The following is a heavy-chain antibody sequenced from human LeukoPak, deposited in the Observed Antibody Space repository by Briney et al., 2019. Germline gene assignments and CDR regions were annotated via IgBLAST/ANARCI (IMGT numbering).Heavy chain of an antibody. D-gene: IGHD3-9*01. CDR3: ARNQALYDILTGYYYFDY. CDR1: GGTFSSYA. Sequence: SVKVSGKASGGTFSSYAISWVRQAPGQGLEWMGGIIPIFGTANYAQKFQGRVTITADKSTSTAYMELSSLRSEDTAVYYCARNQALYDILTGYYYFDYWGQGTLVTVSS. V-gene: IGHV1-69*06. CDR2: IIPIFGTA. J-gene: IGHJ4*02.